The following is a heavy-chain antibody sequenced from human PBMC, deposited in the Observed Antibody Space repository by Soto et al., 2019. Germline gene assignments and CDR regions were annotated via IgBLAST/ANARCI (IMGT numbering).Heavy chain of an antibody. J-gene: IGHJ4*02. V-gene: IGHV1-58*01. D-gene: IGHD1-26*01. Sequence: SAKISSTACGLRFYSSVVAWARKESGRRLEWIGWIVVGSGNTNYAQKFQERVTITRDMPTSTAYMELSSLRSEDTAVSYCAAPHSSGEGATGYCDDCGQETLFTV. CDR3: AAPHSSGEGATGYCDD. CDR2: IVVGSGNT. CDR1: GLRFYSSV.